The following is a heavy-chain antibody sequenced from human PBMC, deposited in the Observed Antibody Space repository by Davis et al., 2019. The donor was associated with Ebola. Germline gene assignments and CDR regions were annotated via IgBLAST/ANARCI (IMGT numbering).Heavy chain of an antibody. CDR3: ARDRCSSTSCYYYYGMDV. Sequence: AASVKVSCKASGGTFSSYAISWVRQAPGQGLEWMGGIIPIFGTANYAQKFQGRVTMTRDTSTSTVYMELSSLRSEDTAVYYCARDRCSSTSCYYYYGMDVWGQGTTVTVSS. D-gene: IGHD2-2*01. V-gene: IGHV1-69*05. J-gene: IGHJ6*02. CDR2: IIPIFGTA. CDR1: GGTFSSYA.